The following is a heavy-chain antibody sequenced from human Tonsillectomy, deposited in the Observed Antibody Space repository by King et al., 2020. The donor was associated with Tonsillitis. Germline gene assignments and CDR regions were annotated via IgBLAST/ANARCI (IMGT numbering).Heavy chain of an antibody. V-gene: IGHV3-72*01. J-gene: IGHJ4*02. Sequence: VQLVESGGSLVQPGGSLRLSCAASGFTFSDHDMDWVRQAPGKGLEWVGRSRSKANTYTTEYAASVKGRFSISRDDSKNLLYLQLNSLKTEDTAVYYCCVFRRTGGLWGQGTLVTVSS. D-gene: IGHD3-10*01. CDR3: CVFRRTGGL. CDR1: GFTFSDHD. CDR2: SRSKANTYTT.